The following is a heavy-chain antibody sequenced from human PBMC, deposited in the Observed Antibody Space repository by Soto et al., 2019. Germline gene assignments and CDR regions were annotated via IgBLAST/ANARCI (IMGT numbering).Heavy chain of an antibody. Sequence: QVQLQESGPGLVKPSETLSLTCTVSCGSISGYYWSWIRQPPGKGLEWIGYMYNTGSTVYNPSFESRVSISVDTSKSQFSLMLISVTAADTAVYYWARDLWGYCGTDCYPLDVWGQGTTVTVSS. J-gene: IGHJ6*02. CDR1: CGSISGYY. D-gene: IGHD2-21*02. V-gene: IGHV4-59*01. CDR3: ARDLWGYCGTDCYPLDV. CDR2: MYNTGST.